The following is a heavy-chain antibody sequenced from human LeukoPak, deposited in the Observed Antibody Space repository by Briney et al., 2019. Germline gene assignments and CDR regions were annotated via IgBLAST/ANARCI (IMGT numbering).Heavy chain of an antibody. D-gene: IGHD5-24*01. CDR3: AGRGGRWLQPAVELNIDY. J-gene: IGHJ4*02. Sequence: GGSLRLSCAASGFTFSSYAMHWVRQAPGKGLEWVAVISYDGSNKYYADSVEGRFTISRDNSKNTLYLQMNSLRAEDTAVYYCAGRGGRWLQPAVELNIDYWGQGTLVTVSS. V-gene: IGHV3-30-3*01. CDR2: ISYDGSNK. CDR1: GFTFSSYA.